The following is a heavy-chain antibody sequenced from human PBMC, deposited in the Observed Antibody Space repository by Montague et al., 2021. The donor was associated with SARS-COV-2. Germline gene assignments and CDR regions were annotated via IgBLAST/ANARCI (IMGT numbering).Heavy chain of an antibody. J-gene: IGHJ2*01. D-gene: IGHD5-24*01. CDR1: GGSISTYY. V-gene: IGHV4-59*12. CDR2: IYYSGST. Sequence: SETLSLTCTVSGGSISTYYWSWIRQPPGKGLEWIGYIYYSGSTNYSPSLKSRVTISVDTSKNQFSLKLSSVTAADTAVYYCARDGYNAHQNYWYFDLWGRGTLGTGSS. CDR3: ARDGYNAHQNYWYFDL.